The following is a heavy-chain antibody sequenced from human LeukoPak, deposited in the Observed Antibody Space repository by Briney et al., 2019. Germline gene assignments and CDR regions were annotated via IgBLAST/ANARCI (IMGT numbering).Heavy chain of an antibody. CDR1: GFSFDDYA. CDR3: AKDYISGGSATNFLDH. Sequence: PGGSLRLSCAASGFSFDDYAMHWVRQAPGKGLEWVSGINWNNGGIGYADSVKGRFTISRDNAKNSLYLQMNSLRAEDTALYYCAKDYISGGSATNFLDHWGRGTLVTVSS. CDR2: INWNNGGI. D-gene: IGHD2-15*01. J-gene: IGHJ4*02. V-gene: IGHV3-9*01.